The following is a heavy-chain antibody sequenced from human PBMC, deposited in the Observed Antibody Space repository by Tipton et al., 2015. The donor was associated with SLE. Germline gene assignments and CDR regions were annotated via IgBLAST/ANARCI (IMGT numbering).Heavy chain of an antibody. CDR3: AREARRYCEGGFCEGRSFDH. J-gene: IGHJ3*01. CDR2: IDPQKGDT. Sequence: QVQLVQSGAEVKTPGASVTVSCSTSGYNFVVYYLHWVRQAPGQGLEWVGRIDPQKGDTAYGQTFQDRFTVSRDTSLKTVSLEVSGLTSDDTALYFCAREARRYCEGGFCEGRSFDHWGQGT. D-gene: IGHD2-15*01. V-gene: IGHV1-2*06. CDR1: GYNFVVYY.